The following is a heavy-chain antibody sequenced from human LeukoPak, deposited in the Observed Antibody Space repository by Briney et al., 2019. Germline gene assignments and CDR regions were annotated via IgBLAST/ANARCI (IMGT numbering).Heavy chain of an antibody. CDR3: ATFEYSTPRGLGYYYYYMDV. Sequence: SGGSLRLSCAASGFTFSSYWMHWVRQAPGKGLVWVSRINTDGSSTSYADSVKGRFTISRDNAKNTLYLQMNSLRAEDTAVYYCATFEYSTPRGLGYYYYYMDVWGKGTTVTVSS. CDR1: GFTFSSYW. CDR2: INTDGSST. D-gene: IGHD6-6*01. V-gene: IGHV3-74*01. J-gene: IGHJ6*03.